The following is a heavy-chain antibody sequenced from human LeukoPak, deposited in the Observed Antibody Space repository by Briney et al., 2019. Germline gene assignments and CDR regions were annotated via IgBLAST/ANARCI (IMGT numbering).Heavy chain of an antibody. CDR3: ARVIGGIEVVVAAMGKAFDI. V-gene: IGHV1-2*02. CDR1: GYTFTGYY. Sequence: GASVKVSCKASGYTFTGYYIHWVRQAPGQGLEWMGWINPNSGSTNYAPKIQGRVTMTRDTSISTAYMELSRLRSDDTAVYYCARVIGGIEVVVAAMGKAFDIWGQGTMVTVSS. J-gene: IGHJ3*02. CDR2: INPNSGST. D-gene: IGHD2-2*01.